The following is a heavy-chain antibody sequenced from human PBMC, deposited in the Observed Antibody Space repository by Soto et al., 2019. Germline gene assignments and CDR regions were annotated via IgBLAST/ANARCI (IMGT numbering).Heavy chain of an antibody. CDR3: ARGQQAGTTRLYWFDP. V-gene: IGHV4-34*01. J-gene: IGHJ5*02. CDR1: GGSFSGYY. CDR2: INHSGST. D-gene: IGHD1-1*01. Sequence: SETLSLTCAVYGGSFSGYYWSWIRQPPGKGLEWIGEINHSGSTNYNPSLKSRVTISVDTSKNQFSLKLSSVTAADTAVYYCARGQQAGTTRLYWFDPWGQGTLVTVSS.